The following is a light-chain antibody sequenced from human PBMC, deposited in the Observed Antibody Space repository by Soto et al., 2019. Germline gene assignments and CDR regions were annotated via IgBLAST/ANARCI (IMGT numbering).Light chain of an antibody. CDR3: QQYADWHTT. V-gene: IGKV3-15*01. Sequence: EIVMTQSPVTLSVFPWERATLSCRASQSVGATVAWYHQRPGQAPRLLISGASTRATGFPARVSASGSGTAFTLTITSLQSDDFGVYYCQQYADWHTTFGQGTKVDIK. J-gene: IGKJ1*01. CDR1: QSVGAT. CDR2: GAS.